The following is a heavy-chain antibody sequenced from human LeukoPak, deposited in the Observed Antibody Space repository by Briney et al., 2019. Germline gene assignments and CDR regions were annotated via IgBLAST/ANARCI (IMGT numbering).Heavy chain of an antibody. V-gene: IGHV5-51*01. CDR1: GSSFTGHC. CDR2: IYPGDSDT. D-gene: IGHD2-2*01. J-gene: IGHJ4*02. Sequence: GESLKISCKGSGSSFTGHCIVWVRQMPGKGLEWMGIIYPGDSDTRYSPSFQGQVTISADKSISTAYLQWSSLKASDTAMYYCASPPIGCTSISSYFAYWGQGTLVTVSS. CDR3: ASPPIGCTSISSYFAY.